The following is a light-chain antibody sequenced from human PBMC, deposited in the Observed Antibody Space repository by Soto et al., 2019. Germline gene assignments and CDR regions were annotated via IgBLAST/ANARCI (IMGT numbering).Light chain of an antibody. CDR1: QSVSSY. J-gene: IGKJ4*01. CDR2: DAS. CDR3: QQGLT. V-gene: IGKV3-11*01. Sequence: EILLTQSPATLSLSPCERATPSCRASQSVSSYLAWYQQKPGQAPRLLIYDASNRATGIPARFSGSGSGTDFTLTNSSLEPEDFAVYYCQQGLTFGGGTKVDIK.